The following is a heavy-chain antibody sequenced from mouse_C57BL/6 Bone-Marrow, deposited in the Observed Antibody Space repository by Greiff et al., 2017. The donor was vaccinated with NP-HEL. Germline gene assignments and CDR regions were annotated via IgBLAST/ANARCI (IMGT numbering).Heavy chain of an antibody. CDR1: GYTFTSYW. J-gene: IGHJ1*03. CDR2: IHPNSGST. Sequence: QVQLQQSGAELVKPGASVKLSCKASGYTFTSYWMHWVKQRPGQGLEWIGMIHPNSGSTNYNEKFKSKATLTVDKSSSTAYMQLSSLTSEDSAVYYCAITLPGYFDVWGTGTTVTVSS. CDR3: AITLPGYFDV. V-gene: IGHV1-64*01. D-gene: IGHD5-5*01.